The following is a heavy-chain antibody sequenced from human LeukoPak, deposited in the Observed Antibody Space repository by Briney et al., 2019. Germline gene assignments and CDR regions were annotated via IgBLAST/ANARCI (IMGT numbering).Heavy chain of an antibody. CDR2: IVVVSGNT. V-gene: IGHV1-58*02. CDR1: GFTFTSSV. CDR3: AAADVGYCSSTSCYNFDY. J-gene: IGHJ4*02. D-gene: IGHD2-2*01. Sequence: ASVKVSCKASGFTFTSSVMQWVRQARGQRLEWIGWIVVVSGNTNYAKKFQERVTITRDMSTSTAYMELSSLRSEDTAVYYCAAADVGYCSSTSCYNFDYWGQGTLVTVSS.